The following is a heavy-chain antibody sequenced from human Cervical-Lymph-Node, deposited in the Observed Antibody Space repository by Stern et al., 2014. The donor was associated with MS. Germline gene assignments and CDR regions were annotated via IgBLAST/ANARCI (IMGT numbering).Heavy chain of an antibody. Sequence: QVQLVESGAEVKKPGASGKVSCKASGSTFSSYASSWVRQAPGQWLEWMGGIIPNFGTANYAQKFKGRVTITADEPTNTAYTDLSSLRSEDAAVYYCASGGLTIPAGYFQHWGQGTLVTVSS. V-gene: IGHV1-69*01. D-gene: IGHD3-3*01. CDR1: GSTFSSYA. CDR3: ASGGLTIPAGYFQH. CDR2: IIPNFGTA. J-gene: IGHJ1*01.